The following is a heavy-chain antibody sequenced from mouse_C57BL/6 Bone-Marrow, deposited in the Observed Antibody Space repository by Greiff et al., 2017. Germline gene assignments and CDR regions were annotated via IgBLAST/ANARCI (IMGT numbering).Heavy chain of an antibody. CDR1: GYTFTSYW. CDR3: ARSYYYGSSPPFDY. D-gene: IGHD1-1*01. CDR2: IHPNSGST. V-gene: IGHV1-64*01. J-gene: IGHJ2*01. Sequence: QVQLQQPGAELVKPGASVKLSCKASGYTFTSYWMHWVKQRPGQGLEWIGMIHPNSGSTNYNEKFKSKATLTVEKSSSTAYMQLSSLTSEDSAVYYCARSYYYGSSPPFDYWGQGTTLTVSS.